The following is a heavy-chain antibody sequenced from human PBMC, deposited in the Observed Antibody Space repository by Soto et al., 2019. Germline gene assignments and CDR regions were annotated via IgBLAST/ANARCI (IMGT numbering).Heavy chain of an antibody. CDR2: ISGSATST. D-gene: IGHD6-19*01. Sequence: EVQLLESGGGLVQPGGSRRLSCAASGFTFSSYVMSWVRQAPGKGLEWVSSISGSATSTYYADSVKGRFTISRDNSRNTLYLQMNNLGAEDTAIYYCAGWYYFDYFVYWGQGTLVTVSS. J-gene: IGHJ4*02. CDR3: AGWYYFDYFVY. V-gene: IGHV3-23*01. CDR1: GFTFSSYV.